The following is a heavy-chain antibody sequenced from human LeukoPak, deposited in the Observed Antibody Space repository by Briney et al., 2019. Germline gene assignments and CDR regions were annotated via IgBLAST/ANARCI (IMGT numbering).Heavy chain of an antibody. CDR2: ISSSSSTI. D-gene: IGHD3-22*01. Sequence: GGSLRLSFAASGFTFSSYSMNWVRQAPGKGLEWVSYISSSSSTIYYADSVKGRFTISRDNAKNSLYLQMNSLRDEDTAVYYCARFDSGYYGDYYGMDVWGQGTTVTVSS. V-gene: IGHV3-48*02. CDR3: ARFDSGYYGDYYGMDV. CDR1: GFTFSSYS. J-gene: IGHJ6*02.